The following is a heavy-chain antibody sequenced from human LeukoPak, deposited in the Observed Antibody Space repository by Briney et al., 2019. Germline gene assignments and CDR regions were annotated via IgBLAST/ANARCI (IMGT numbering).Heavy chain of an antibody. Sequence: ASVNVSCKASGYTFTSYGISWVRQAPGQGLEWMGWISAYNGNTNYAQKLQGRVTMTTDTSTSTAYMELRSLRSDDTAVYYCARDLSYIYAFDIWGQGTMVTVSS. J-gene: IGHJ3*02. CDR3: ARDLSYIYAFDI. D-gene: IGHD3-10*01. CDR2: ISAYNGNT. CDR1: GYTFTSYG. V-gene: IGHV1-18*01.